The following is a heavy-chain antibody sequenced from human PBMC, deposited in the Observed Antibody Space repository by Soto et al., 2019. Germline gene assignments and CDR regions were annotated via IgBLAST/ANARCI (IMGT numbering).Heavy chain of an antibody. CDR1: GYSFTSYW. CDR3: ARTPYYDFWSGPRPGYGMDV. D-gene: IGHD3-3*01. J-gene: IGHJ6*02. CDR2: IDPSDSYT. Sequence: PGESLKISCKGSGYSFTSYWISWVRQMPGKGLEWMGRIDPSDSYTNYSPSFQGHVTISADKSISTAYLQWSSLKASDTAMYYCARTPYYDFWSGPRPGYGMDVWGQGTTVTVSS. V-gene: IGHV5-10-1*01.